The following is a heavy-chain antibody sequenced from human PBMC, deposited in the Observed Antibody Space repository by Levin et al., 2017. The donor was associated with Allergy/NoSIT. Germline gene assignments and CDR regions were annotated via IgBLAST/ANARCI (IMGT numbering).Heavy chain of an antibody. J-gene: IGHJ6*02. CDR3: ARGYCSSTSCYRPYYGMDV. CDR2: IWYDGSNK. D-gene: IGHD2-2*01. Sequence: GESLKISCAASGFTFSSYGMHWVRQAPGKGLEWVAVIWYDGSNKYYADSVKGRFTISRDNSKNTLYLQMNSLRAEDTAVYYCARGYCSSTSCYRPYYGMDVWGQGTTVTVSS. CDR1: GFTFSSYG. V-gene: IGHV3-33*01.